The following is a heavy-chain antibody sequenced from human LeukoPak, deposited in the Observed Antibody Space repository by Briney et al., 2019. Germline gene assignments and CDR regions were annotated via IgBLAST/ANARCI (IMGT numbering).Heavy chain of an antibody. CDR3: ARARSGKWGFDY. V-gene: IGHV4-34*01. Sequence: SETLSLTCTVYGGSFSGYYWSWIRQPPGRGLKWIGEINHSGSINYNPSLKSRVTISVDTSKNQFSLKLSSVTAADTAVYYCARARSGKWGFDYWGQGTLVTVSS. CDR2: INHSGSI. J-gene: IGHJ4*02. D-gene: IGHD1-26*01. CDR1: GGSFSGYY.